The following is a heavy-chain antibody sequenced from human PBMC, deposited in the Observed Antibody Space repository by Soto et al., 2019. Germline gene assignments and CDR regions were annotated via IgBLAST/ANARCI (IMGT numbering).Heavy chain of an antibody. CDR1: GGSFSGYY. J-gene: IGHJ4*02. D-gene: IGHD6-6*01. CDR2: INHSGYT. CDR3: ARTSSFDS. V-gene: IGHV4-34*01. Sequence: SETLSLTCAVYGGSFSGYYWSWIRQPPGKGLEWIGEINHSGYTNYNPSLKSRVTISVDTSKSQFSLKLSSVTAADTAVYYCARTSSFDSWGQGTLVTVSS.